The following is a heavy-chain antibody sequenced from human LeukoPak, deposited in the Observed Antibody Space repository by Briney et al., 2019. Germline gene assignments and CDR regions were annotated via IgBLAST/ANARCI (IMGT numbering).Heavy chain of an antibody. Sequence: SETLSLTCTVSGGSISSHYWSWIRQPPGKGLEWIGYIYYSGSTNYNPSLKSGVTISVDTSKNQFSLKLSSVTAADTAVYYCARVRDYYYYMDVWGKGTTVTVSS. J-gene: IGHJ6*03. V-gene: IGHV4-59*11. CDR1: GGSISSHY. CDR3: ARVRDYYYYMDV. CDR2: IYYSGST.